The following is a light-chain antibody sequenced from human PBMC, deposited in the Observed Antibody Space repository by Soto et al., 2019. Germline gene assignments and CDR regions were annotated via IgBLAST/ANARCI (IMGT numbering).Light chain of an antibody. Sequence: DIQMTQSPSTLSASVGDSVTITCRASQNVNNWVAWYQQKPGKDPRFLIYDASSLESGVPSRFSGSGSGTDFTLTISSLQPDDFATYYCQRYNSYSRTFGQGTKVEIK. CDR1: QNVNNW. CDR3: QRYNSYSRT. J-gene: IGKJ1*01. CDR2: DAS. V-gene: IGKV1-5*01.